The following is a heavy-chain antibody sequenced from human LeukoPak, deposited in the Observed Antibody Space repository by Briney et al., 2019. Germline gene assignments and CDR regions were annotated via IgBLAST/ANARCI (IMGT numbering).Heavy chain of an antibody. D-gene: IGHD3-22*01. J-gene: IGHJ4*02. Sequence: SETLSLTCAVSGYSISSGYYWSWIRQPPGKGLEWIGHIYYKGSTNYNPSLKSRVTISVDTSKNQFSLELSSVTAADTAVYYCARGYYDSSGYYLFDYWGQGSLVTVSS. CDR2: IYYKGST. V-gene: IGHV4-61*01. CDR3: ARGYYDSSGYYLFDY. CDR1: GYSISSGYY.